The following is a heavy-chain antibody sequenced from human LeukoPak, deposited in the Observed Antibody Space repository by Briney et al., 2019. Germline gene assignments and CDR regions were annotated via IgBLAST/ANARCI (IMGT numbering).Heavy chain of an antibody. CDR3: ARGRYYYDSSGYYYEDY. CDR1: GYTFTGYY. J-gene: IGHJ4*02. V-gene: IGHV1-46*01. Sequence: ASVKVSCKASGYTFTGYYMHWVRQAPGQGLEWMGIINPSGGSTSYAQKFQGRVTMTRDTSTSTVYMELSSLRSEDTAVYYCARGRYYYDSSGYYYEDYWGQGTLVTVSS. D-gene: IGHD3-22*01. CDR2: INPSGGST.